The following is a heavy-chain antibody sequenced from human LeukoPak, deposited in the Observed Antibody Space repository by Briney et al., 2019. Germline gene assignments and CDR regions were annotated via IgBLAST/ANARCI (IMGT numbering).Heavy chain of an antibody. J-gene: IGHJ4*02. V-gene: IGHV3-30*18. Sequence: GSLRLSCAASGLTFSRYAMSWVRQAPGKGLEWVAVISYDGSNKYYADSVKGRFTISRDNSKNTLYLQMNSLRAEDTAVFYCAKDYRRDGYNYYFDYWGQGTLVTVSS. CDR3: AKDYRRDGYNYYFDY. D-gene: IGHD5-24*01. CDR2: ISYDGSNK. CDR1: GLTFSRYA.